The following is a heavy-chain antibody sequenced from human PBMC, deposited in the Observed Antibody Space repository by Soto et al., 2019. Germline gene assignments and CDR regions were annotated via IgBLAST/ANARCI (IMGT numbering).Heavy chain of an antibody. CDR1: ASTFTGYT. CDR3: ARGTVTSGRWFGP. J-gene: IGHJ5*02. V-gene: IGHV1-18*04. D-gene: IGHD4-17*01. Sequence: QVHLVQSETEVKEPGASVKVSCKTSASTFTGYTINWVRQAPGQGLEWMGWISSLNGNTDYARKFPGRLTMTTNTSATTAYMELKNLRSDDTAVYFCARGTVTSGRWFGPWGQGTLVTVSS. CDR2: ISSLNGNT.